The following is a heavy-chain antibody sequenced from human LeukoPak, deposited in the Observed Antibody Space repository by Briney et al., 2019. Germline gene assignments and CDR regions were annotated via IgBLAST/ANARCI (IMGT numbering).Heavy chain of an antibody. V-gene: IGHV1-69*05. D-gene: IGHD3-22*01. J-gene: IGHJ1*01. Sequence: SVKVSCKASGGTFSSYAISWVRQAPGQGLEWMGRIIPIFGTANYAQKFQGRVTITTDGSTSTAYMELSSLRSEDTAVYYCARGRVYYYDSSGYYVCFQHWGQGTPVTVSS. CDR2: IIPIFGTA. CDR3: ARGRVYYYDSSGYYVCFQH. CDR1: GGTFSSYA.